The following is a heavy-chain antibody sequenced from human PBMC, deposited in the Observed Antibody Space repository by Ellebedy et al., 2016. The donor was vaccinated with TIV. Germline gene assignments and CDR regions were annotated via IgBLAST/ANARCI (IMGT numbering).Heavy chain of an antibody. V-gene: IGHV3-48*01. CDR1: GFTFSSYS. CDR3: ARRDDSSGYSFDY. D-gene: IGHD3-22*01. CDR2: IHSSSSPI. J-gene: IGHJ4*02. Sequence: PGGSLRLSCAASGFTFSSYSMNWVRQAPGKGLEWISYIHSSSSPIVYADSVKGRFTISRDNARNSLYLQVNSLRAEDTAVYYCARRDDSSGYSFDYWGQGTLVTVS.